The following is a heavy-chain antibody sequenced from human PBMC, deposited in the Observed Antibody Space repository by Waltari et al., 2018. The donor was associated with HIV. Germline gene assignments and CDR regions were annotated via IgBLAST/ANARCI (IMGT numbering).Heavy chain of an antibody. Sequence: QVQLQESGPGLVKPSQTLSLTCTVSGASISSGNTYWSWIRQPAGKGLDWIGRIYSSGSTNYNPSLKSRVTISLDTSKNQFSLKLTSVTAADTAVYYCARARVRSGYGLYYYYGLDVWGQGTTVTVSS. CDR2: IYSSGST. V-gene: IGHV4-61*02. J-gene: IGHJ6*02. CDR1: GASISSGNTY. D-gene: IGHD5-12*01. CDR3: ARARVRSGYGLYYYYGLDV.